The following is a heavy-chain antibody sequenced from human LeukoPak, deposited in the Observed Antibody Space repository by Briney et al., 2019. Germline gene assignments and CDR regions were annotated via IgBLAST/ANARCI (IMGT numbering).Heavy chain of an antibody. D-gene: IGHD2-2*02. V-gene: IGHV1-8*03. CDR3: ARVGYCSSTSCYTGYYYYYMDV. CDR2: MNPNSGNT. J-gene: IGHJ6*03. CDR1: GYTFTSYD. Sequence: ASVKVSCKASGYTFTSYDINWVRQATGQGLEWMGWMNPNSGNTGYAQKFQGRVTITRNTSISTAYMELSSLRSEDTAVYYCARVGYCSSTSCYTGYYYYYMDVWGKGTTVTVSS.